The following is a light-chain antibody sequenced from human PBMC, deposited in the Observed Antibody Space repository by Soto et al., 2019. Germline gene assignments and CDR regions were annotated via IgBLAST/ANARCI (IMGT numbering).Light chain of an antibody. Sequence: DIVMTQSPDSLAVSLGERATINCKSSQRVLYSSNNKNYLAWYQQKPGQPPKLLIYWASTRESGVPDRFSGSGSGTDFTLTISRLEPEDFAVYYCQQYGSSIQTFGQGTKVDIK. CDR2: WAS. V-gene: IGKV4-1*01. J-gene: IGKJ1*01. CDR3: QQYGSSIQT. CDR1: QRVLYSSNNKNY.